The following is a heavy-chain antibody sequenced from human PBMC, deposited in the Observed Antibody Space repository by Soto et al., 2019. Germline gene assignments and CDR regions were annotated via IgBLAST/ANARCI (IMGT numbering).Heavy chain of an antibody. D-gene: IGHD4-17*01. CDR2: VSFDGSNI. V-gene: IGHV3-30-3*01. Sequence: QIQLVESGGGVVRPGRSLRLSCATSGFTFSRFVMHWVRQAPGKGLEWVAVVSFDGSNIYYADSVKGRFTNARDNSNNTLRLQMTRLRIEDTAVYYGARHSQTTGFDYWGQGTLVTVSS. CDR1: GFTFSRFV. J-gene: IGHJ4*02. CDR3: ARHSQTTGFDY.